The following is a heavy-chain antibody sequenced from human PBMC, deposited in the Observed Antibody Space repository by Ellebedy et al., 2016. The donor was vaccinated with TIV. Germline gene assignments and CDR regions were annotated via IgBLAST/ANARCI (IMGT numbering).Heavy chain of an antibody. CDR3: VKHIGRDYGDRMDY. V-gene: IGHV3-66*04. D-gene: IGHD4-17*01. J-gene: IGHJ4*02. Sequence: GGSLRLSCAASGFTVSSTYMNWVRQAPGKGLVWVSVIYDGVITFYEDSVKGRFTISRDISKNTLHLQMNSLRAEDTAIYYCVKHIGRDYGDRMDYWGQGTLVTVSS. CDR2: IYDGVIT. CDR1: GFTVSSTY.